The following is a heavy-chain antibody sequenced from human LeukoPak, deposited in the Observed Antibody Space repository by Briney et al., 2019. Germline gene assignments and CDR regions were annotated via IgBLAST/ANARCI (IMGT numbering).Heavy chain of an antibody. V-gene: IGHV4-61*01. CDR1: GGSVSSGTYY. Sequence: SETLSLTCTVSGGSVSSGTYYWSWIRQPPGEGLEWIGYIYYSGSTNYNPSLKSRVTISVDTSKNQFSLKLSSVTAADTAVYYCAKDPYRASSGLVDYWGQGTLVTVSS. D-gene: IGHD5-12*01. CDR2: IYYSGST. J-gene: IGHJ4*02. CDR3: AKDPYRASSGLVDY.